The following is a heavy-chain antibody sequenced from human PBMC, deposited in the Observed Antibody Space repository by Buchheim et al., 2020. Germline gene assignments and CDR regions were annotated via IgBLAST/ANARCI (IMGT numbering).Heavy chain of an antibody. CDR2: INPSGGST. J-gene: IGHJ6*02. V-gene: IGHV1-46*01. CDR3: ARERLVVVTAITPSYYYYGIDV. CDR1: GYTFTSYY. Sequence: QVQLVQSGAEVKKPGASVKVSCKASGYTFTSYYMHWVRQAPGQGLEWMGIINPSGGSTSYAQKFQGRVTMTRDTSTSTAYMELSSLRSEDTAVYYCARERLVVVTAITPSYYYYGIDVWGQGTT. D-gene: IGHD2-21*02.